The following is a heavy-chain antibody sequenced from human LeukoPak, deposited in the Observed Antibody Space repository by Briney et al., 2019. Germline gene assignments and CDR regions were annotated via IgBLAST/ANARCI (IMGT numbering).Heavy chain of an antibody. CDR3: AKETAIVVVTYYFDY. CDR1: GFTFSSYA. CDR2: LSRSGGST. Sequence: GGSLRLSCAASGFTFSSYAMSEVRQAPGKGLEWVSALSRSGGSTYYADSVKGRFTTSRDNSKNTLYLQMNSLRAEDTAVYYCAKETAIVVVTYYFDYWGQGTLVTVSS. V-gene: IGHV3-23*01. D-gene: IGHD3-22*01. J-gene: IGHJ4*02.